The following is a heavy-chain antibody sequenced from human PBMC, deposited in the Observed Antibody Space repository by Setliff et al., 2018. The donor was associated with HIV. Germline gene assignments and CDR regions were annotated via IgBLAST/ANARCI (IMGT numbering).Heavy chain of an antibody. CDR1: GGSINRSGYY. D-gene: IGHD3-16*01. J-gene: IGHJ4*02. CDR2: IYYSGSV. CDR3: ARSFATSDHSRHWYY. Sequence: SETLSLTCTVSGGSINRSGYYWGWIRQPPGKGLELIRSIYYSGSVYYNPSRVSRVTMSVDTSKNQFSLKQSSVTAAETAVYFCARSFATSDHSRHWYYWGQGALVTVSS. V-gene: IGHV4-39*01.